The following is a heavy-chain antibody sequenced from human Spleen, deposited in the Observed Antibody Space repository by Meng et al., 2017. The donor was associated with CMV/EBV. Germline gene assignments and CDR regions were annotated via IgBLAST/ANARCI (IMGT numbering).Heavy chain of an antibody. Sequence: GGSLRLSCAASGFTFSSYAMSWVRQAPGKGLEWVPAISGSGGSTYYADSVKGRFTISRDISQSMLYLQMNSLRAEDTAVYYCVKGATLGVTAPDYWGQGTLVTVSS. CDR3: VKGATLGVTAPDY. CDR2: ISGSGGST. CDR1: GFTFSSYA. D-gene: IGHD2-21*02. J-gene: IGHJ4*02. V-gene: IGHV3-23*01.